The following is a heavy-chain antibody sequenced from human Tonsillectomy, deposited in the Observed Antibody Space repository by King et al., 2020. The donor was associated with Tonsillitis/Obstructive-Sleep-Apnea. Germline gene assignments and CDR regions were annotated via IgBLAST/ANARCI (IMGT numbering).Heavy chain of an antibody. Sequence: VQLVESGGGVVQPGRSLRLSCAGSGFLFSTYAMHWVRQAPGKGLEWVAVVTYDGGNEYYAHSVKGRLTIYRDNSKNTLYLQMNSLRAEDTAVYYCVRGNRGGSHYYLDVWGQGTTVTVSS. CDR2: VTYDGGNE. CDR3: VRGNRGGSHYYLDV. D-gene: IGHD1-14*01. J-gene: IGHJ6*03. V-gene: IGHV3-30*01. CDR1: GFLFSTYA.